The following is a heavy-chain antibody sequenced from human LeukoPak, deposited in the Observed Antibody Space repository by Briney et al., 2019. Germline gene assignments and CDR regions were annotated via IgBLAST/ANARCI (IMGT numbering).Heavy chain of an antibody. V-gene: IGHV4-59*12. Sequence: PSGTLSLTCTVSGGSISSYYWNWIRQPPGKGLEWIGYIYYSGTTNYNPSLQSRVTISVDTSKNQFSLKLSSVTAADTAVYYCARGRRFGESYYFDYWGQGTLVTVSS. CDR1: GGSISSYY. CDR2: IYYSGTT. D-gene: IGHD3-10*01. CDR3: ARGRRFGESYYFDY. J-gene: IGHJ4*02.